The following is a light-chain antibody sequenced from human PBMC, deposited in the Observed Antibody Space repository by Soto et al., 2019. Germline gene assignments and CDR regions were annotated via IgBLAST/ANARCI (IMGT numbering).Light chain of an antibody. CDR3: QQYYDWPIT. CDR1: QSISTL. Sequence: EIVLTQSPATLSVSPGERATLSCRASQSISTLLAWYQQKPGQAPRLLIYSASTRATTIPARFSGSGSGADFTLTISSLQSEDFAIYYCQQYYDWPITFGQGTRLDIK. V-gene: IGKV3-15*01. CDR2: SAS. J-gene: IGKJ5*01.